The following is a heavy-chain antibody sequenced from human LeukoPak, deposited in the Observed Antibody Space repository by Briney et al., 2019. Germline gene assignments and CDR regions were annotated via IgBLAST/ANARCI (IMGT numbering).Heavy chain of an antibody. J-gene: IGHJ4*02. CDR2: IYYSGST. CDR3: ASHGYSSGWYGDYFDY. D-gene: IGHD6-19*01. Sequence: SETLSLTCTVSGGSISSSSYYWGWIRQPPGKGLEWIGSIYYSGSTYYNPSLKSRVTISVDTSKNQFSLKLSSVTAADTAVYYCASHGYSSGWYGDYFDYWGQGTLVTVYS. V-gene: IGHV4-39*01. CDR1: GGSISSSSYY.